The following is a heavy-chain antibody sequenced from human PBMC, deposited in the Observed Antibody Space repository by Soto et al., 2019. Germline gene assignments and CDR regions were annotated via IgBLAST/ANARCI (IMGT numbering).Heavy chain of an antibody. CDR1: GGSITSGGSF. D-gene: IGHD2-15*01. V-gene: IGHV4-31*03. Sequence: TLSLTCTVSGGSITSGGSFWSWIRQHPGKGPEWIAFIGYSGATSYNPSLASRVTISADTYKSQFSLNLRSVTAADTAVYYCARGGASSKWFAPWGQGTLVTSPQ. J-gene: IGHJ5*02. CDR2: IGYSGAT. CDR3: ARGGASSKWFAP.